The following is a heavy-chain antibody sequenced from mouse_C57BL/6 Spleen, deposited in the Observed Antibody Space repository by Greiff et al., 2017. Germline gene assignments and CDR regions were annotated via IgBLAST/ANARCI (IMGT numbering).Heavy chain of an antibody. Sequence: VQLQQSGAELVKPGASVKISCKASGYAFSSYWMNWVKQRPGKGLEWIGQIYPGDGDTNYNGKFKGKATLTADKSSSTAYMQLSCLTSEDSAVYFCALFITTLVSHEWYFDVWGTGTTVTVSS. V-gene: IGHV1-80*01. CDR2: IYPGDGDT. J-gene: IGHJ1*03. D-gene: IGHD1-1*01. CDR1: GYAFSSYW. CDR3: ALFITTLVSHEWYFDV.